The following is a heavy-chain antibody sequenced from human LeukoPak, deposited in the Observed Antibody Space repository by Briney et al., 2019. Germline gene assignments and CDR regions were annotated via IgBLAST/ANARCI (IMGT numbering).Heavy chain of an antibody. V-gene: IGHV4-34*01. CDR3: ARGLAISGGYYDSSGHEVCYFAY. CDR1: GGSLSGYY. D-gene: IGHD3-22*01. J-gene: IGHJ4*02. CDR2: INYTGST. Sequence: SETLSLTCAVYGGSLSGYYWSWIRQPPGKGLEWIGEINYTGSTNYNPSLKSRVTISVDTSKSQFSLKLRSVTPAETAVYYRARGLAISGGYYDSSGHEVCYFAYWGQGALVTVSS.